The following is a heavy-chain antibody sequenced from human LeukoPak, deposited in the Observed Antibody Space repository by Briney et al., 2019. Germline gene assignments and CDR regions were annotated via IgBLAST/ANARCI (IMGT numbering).Heavy chain of an antibody. CDR3: AKDCLTHIPPAGTYYYGMDV. CDR1: GFTFSSYG. J-gene: IGHJ6*04. Sequence: GGSLRLSCAASGFTFSSYGMRWLRQAPGKGLEWVAVISYDGSNKYYADSVKGRFTISSDNSKDTLYLQMNSPRAEHPAVHCCAKDCLTHIPPAGTYYYGMDVGGKGTTLTVPS. D-gene: IGHD6-13*01. V-gene: IGHV3-30*18. CDR2: ISYDGSNK.